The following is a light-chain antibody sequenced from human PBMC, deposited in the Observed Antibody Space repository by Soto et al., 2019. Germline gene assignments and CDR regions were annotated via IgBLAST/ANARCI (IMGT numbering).Light chain of an antibody. CDR3: QQYTNWPYT. CDR2: GAS. Sequence: DIVMTQSPATLSVSPGARASLSCRASQSVGSNLAWYQQTAGQAPRLLIYGASTRATGSPATFSGSGSGTEFTLTISSLQSEDFAVYSCQQYTNWPYTFGQGTKLEIK. J-gene: IGKJ2*01. CDR1: QSVGSN. V-gene: IGKV3-15*01.